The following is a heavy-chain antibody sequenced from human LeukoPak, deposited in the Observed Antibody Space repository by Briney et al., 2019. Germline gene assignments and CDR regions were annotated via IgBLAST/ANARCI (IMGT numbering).Heavy chain of an antibody. D-gene: IGHD3-3*01. CDR3: AKDLAKITIFGALQD. CDR1: GFLFSSYV. V-gene: IGHV3-23*01. CDR2: ISASGDRT. Sequence: PGGSLRLSCAASGFLFSSYVMSWVRQAPGKGLEWVSGISASGDRTYYADSVKGRFTISRDNSKNTLYLQMNSLRTEDTAVYYCAKDLAKITIFGALQDWGQGTLVTVSS. J-gene: IGHJ1*01.